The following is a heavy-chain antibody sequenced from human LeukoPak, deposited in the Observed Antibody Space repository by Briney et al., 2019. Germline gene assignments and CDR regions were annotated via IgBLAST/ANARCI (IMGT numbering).Heavy chain of an antibody. CDR1: GGSISSGDYY. Sequence: PSETLSLTCTVSGGSISSGDYYWRWIRQPPGKGLECIGYIYYSGSTYYHPSIKSRVTISVDTSKNQFALKLSSVTAADTAVYYCARADCSAGSCCSYKNYYYYGMDVWGQGTTVTVSS. J-gene: IGHJ6*02. D-gene: IGHD2-15*01. V-gene: IGHV4-30-4*01. CDR3: ARADCSAGSCCSYKNYYYYGMDV. CDR2: IYYSGST.